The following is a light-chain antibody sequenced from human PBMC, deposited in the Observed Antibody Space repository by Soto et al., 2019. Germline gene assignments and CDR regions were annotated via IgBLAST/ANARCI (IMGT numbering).Light chain of an antibody. V-gene: IGKV1-5*03. Sequence: DIQMTQSPSTLSASVGDRVTITCRASQSINSYLAWYQQKPGKAPKVLIYKASSLKSGVPSRFSGSGSGTDFPLPISTLHPVFFANFYSKKLNLSPNLFGRGPK. CDR1: QSINSY. J-gene: IGKJ2*01. CDR3: KKLNLSPNL. CDR2: KAS.